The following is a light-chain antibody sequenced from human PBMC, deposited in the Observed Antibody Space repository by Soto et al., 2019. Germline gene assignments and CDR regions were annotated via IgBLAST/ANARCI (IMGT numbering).Light chain of an antibody. CDR2: DVS. CDR3: CSYAGSYV. CDR1: SSDVGGYNY. J-gene: IGLJ1*01. Sequence: QSALTQPRSVSGSPGQSVTISCTGTSSDVGGYNYVSWYQHHPGKAPKLMIYDVSKRPSGVPDRFSGSKSGNTASLTISGLQAEDVADYYCCSYAGSYVFGTGTKVTVL. V-gene: IGLV2-11*01.